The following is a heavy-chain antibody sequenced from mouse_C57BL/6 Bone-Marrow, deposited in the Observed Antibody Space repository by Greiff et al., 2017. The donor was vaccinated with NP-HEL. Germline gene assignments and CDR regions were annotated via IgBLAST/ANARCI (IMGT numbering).Heavy chain of an antibody. D-gene: IGHD1-1*01. V-gene: IGHV6-3*01. CDR2: IRLKSDNYAT. CDR3: TLYYYGSSSRYLDY. CDR1: GFTFSNYW. Sequence: EVQGVESGGGLVQPGGSMKLSCVASGFTFSNYWMNWVRQSPEKGLEWVAQIRLKSDNYATHYAVSVKGRFTISRDDYKSSVYLQMNNLRAEDTGIYYCTLYYYGSSSRYLDYWGQGTTLTVSS. J-gene: IGHJ2*01.